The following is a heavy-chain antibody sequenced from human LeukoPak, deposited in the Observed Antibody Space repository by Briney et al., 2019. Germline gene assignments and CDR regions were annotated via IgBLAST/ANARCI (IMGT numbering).Heavy chain of an antibody. CDR2: ISAYNGNT. CDR1: GYTFTSYG. J-gene: IGHJ4*02. Sequence: GASVTVSCTASGYTFTSYGISWVRQAPGQGLEWMGWISAYNGNTNYAQQLQGRVIMTTDTSTSTAYMGLWGMRSDVTAVYYCARDYSGSSSGYVFPQPNYFDYWGQGTLVTVSS. D-gene: IGHD6-13*01. V-gene: IGHV1-18*01. CDR3: ARDYSGSSSGYVFPQPNYFDY.